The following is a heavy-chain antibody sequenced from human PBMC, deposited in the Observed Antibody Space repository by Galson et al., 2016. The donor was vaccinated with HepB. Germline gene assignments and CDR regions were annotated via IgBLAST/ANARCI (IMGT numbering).Heavy chain of an antibody. D-gene: IGHD3-10*02. J-gene: IGHJ5*02. CDR1: GYSFSTYW. Sequence: QSGAEVKKPGESLKISCKGSGYSFSTYWIAWVRQMPGKGLEWLGMLFVGDSETRYSPAFQGQVTISADKSITTGSWQWSSLKASDTAMYYCAGCSVATSESVWFDPWGQGTLVTVSS. CDR2: LFVGDSET. CDR3: AGCSVATSESVWFDP. V-gene: IGHV5-51*01.